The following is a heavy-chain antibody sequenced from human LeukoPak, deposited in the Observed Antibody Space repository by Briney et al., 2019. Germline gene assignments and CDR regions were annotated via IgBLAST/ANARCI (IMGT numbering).Heavy chain of an antibody. CDR3: AREERDGYNYYWYFDL. D-gene: IGHD5-24*01. V-gene: IGHV3-21*01. CDR1: GFTFTSYS. CDR2: TSSSSIYI. J-gene: IGHJ2*01. Sequence: GGSLRLSCAASGFTFTSYSMNWVRQAPGKGLDWVSSTSSSSIYIYYADSVKGRFTISRDNAKNSLYLQISILRAEDTAMYYCAREERDGYNYYWYFDLWGRGTLVTVSS.